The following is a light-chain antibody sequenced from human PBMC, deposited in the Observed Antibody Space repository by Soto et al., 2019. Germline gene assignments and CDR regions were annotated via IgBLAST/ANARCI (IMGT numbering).Light chain of an antibody. J-gene: IGKJ5*01. CDR1: QGIGNA. Sequence: IQMTQSPSSLSSSVGDRVNISCRPSQGIGNALGWYQQKPGKPPQVLIYDASSLESGVPSRFSGSGSGTEFTLTISSLQSEDFAVYYCQQYNTWPSITFGQGTRLEIK. CDR3: QQYNTWPSIT. V-gene: IGKV1-13*02. CDR2: DAS.